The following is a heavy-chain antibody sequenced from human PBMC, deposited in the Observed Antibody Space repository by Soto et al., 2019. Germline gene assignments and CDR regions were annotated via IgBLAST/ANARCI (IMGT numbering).Heavy chain of an antibody. CDR1: GFTFSSYA. CDR2: ISGSGGST. V-gene: IGHV3-23*01. Sequence: EVQLLESGGGLVQPGGSLRLSCAASGFTFSSYAMSWVRQAPGKGLEWVSAISGSGGSTYYADSVKGRFTISRDNTKNTLYLQINSLRAEDTAVYYCAKDSCSSTICYWYYYYGMDVWGQGTTVTVSS. D-gene: IGHD2-2*01. J-gene: IGHJ6*02. CDR3: AKDSCSSTICYWYYYYGMDV.